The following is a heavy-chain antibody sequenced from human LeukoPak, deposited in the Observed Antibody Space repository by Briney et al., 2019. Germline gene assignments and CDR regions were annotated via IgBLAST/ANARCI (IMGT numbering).Heavy chain of an antibody. J-gene: IGHJ4*02. Sequence: PGRSLRLSCAASGFTLSSYGMHWVRQAPGKGLEWAAVISNDGSNKYYADSVKGRFTVSRDNSKNTLYLQMNSLRAEDTAVFYCAKDRRGYTYNFDFWGQGTLVTVSS. CDR1: GFTLSSYG. CDR3: AKDRRGYTYNFDF. V-gene: IGHV3-30*18. D-gene: IGHD5-18*01. CDR2: ISNDGSNK.